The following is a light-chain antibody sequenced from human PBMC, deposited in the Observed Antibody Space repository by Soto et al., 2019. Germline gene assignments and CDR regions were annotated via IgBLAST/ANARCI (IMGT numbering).Light chain of an antibody. J-gene: IGLJ2*01. V-gene: IGLV1-40*01. CDR2: GNI. CDR1: SSNIGAGYD. CDR3: QSYDRSLSGSL. Sequence: QSLLTQPPSVSGAPGQRVTISCTGSSSNIGAGYDVHWYQQLPGTAPKLLIYGNINRPSGVPDRFSGSKSGTSASLAITGLQAEDEADYYCQSYDRSLSGSLFGGGTKLTVL.